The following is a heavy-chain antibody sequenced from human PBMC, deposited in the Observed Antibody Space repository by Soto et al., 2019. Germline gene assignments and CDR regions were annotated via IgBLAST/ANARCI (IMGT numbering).Heavy chain of an antibody. J-gene: IGHJ4*02. CDR2: IWNDGNNE. Sequence: GGSLRLSCAASGFTFSNYGMHWVRQAPGKGLEWVAFIWNDGNNEYYADSVRDRFTISRDNSKNTLNLEMNSLRAEDTAVHYCARALGSSWYDLVDYWGQGTLVTVSS. V-gene: IGHV3-33*01. D-gene: IGHD6-13*01. CDR1: GFTFSNYG. CDR3: ARALGSSWYDLVDY.